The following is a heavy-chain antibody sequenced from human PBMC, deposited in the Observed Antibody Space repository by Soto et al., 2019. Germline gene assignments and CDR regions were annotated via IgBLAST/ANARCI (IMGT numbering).Heavy chain of an antibody. D-gene: IGHD3-16*02. J-gene: IGHJ4*02. V-gene: IGHV4-39*01. CDR2: ISYRGTA. CDR3: VGSYPWVRFHY. CDR1: GGSMSTSDYY. Sequence: LQLQESGPGLVNPSETLSLTCTVSGGSMSTSDYYWGWIRQTPGKGLEYIGNISYRGTASYNPSPASRVPISTDASKNQCSLKLTSAAATDTVVYICVGSYPWVRFHYWCQGTLVTVSS.